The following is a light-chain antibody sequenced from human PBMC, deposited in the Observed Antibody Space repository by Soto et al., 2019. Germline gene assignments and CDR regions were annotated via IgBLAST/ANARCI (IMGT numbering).Light chain of an antibody. CDR2: DAA. CDR1: QSVSSY. Sequence: VLTQSPATLSLSPGERATLSCRASQSVSSYLAWYQQNPGQAPRLLIYDAANRATGSPPRFSGSGSGTDFTLTISSLEPEDFAVYYCQQRSNWPRTFGQGTKVDI. J-gene: IGKJ1*01. CDR3: QQRSNWPRT. V-gene: IGKV3-11*01.